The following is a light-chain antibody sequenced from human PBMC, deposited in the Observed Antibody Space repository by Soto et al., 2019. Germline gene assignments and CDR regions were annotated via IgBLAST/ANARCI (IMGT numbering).Light chain of an antibody. J-gene: IGLJ1*01. CDR1: NSDVGDYNY. CDR3: TSYTSSSILYV. Sequence: QSALTQPASVSGSPGQSITISCTGTNSDVGDYNYVSWYQQHPGKAPKLMIYDVSYRPSGVSNRFSGSKSGNTASLTISGLQAEDEAVYYCTSYTSSSILYVFGTGTKVTVL. CDR2: DVS. V-gene: IGLV2-14*01.